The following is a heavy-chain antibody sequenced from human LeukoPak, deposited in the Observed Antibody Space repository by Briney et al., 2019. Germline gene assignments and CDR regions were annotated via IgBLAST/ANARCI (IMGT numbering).Heavy chain of an antibody. J-gene: IGHJ4*02. CDR1: GFSFSTYG. Sequence: PGGSLRLSCAASGFSFSTYGMHWVRQAPGKGLEWVSLIWNAGTNTYYADSVKGRFTISRDNSKNTLYLQMNSLRAEDTAVYYCVGDTPPGGDYYLDYWGQGTLVIVSS. D-gene: IGHD3-16*01. V-gene: IGHV3-33*01. CDR2: IWNAGTNT. CDR3: VGDTPPGGDYYLDY.